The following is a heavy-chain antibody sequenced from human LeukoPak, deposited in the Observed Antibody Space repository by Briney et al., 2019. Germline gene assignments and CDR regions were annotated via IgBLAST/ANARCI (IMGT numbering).Heavy chain of an antibody. V-gene: IGHV4-39*01. J-gene: IGHJ5*02. D-gene: IGHD2-2*02. Sequence: KPSETLSLTCTGSGCSISSRSYYWGWIRPPPGKGVEWVWSFYYSWSTYYNPSLKSRVTISVDTSKNQFSLKLSSVTAADTAVYYCARAPSDKIVVPAAILKYGGGFDPWGQGTLVTVSS. CDR3: ARAPSDKIVVPAAILKYGGGFDP. CDR2: FYYSWST. CDR1: GCSISSRSYY.